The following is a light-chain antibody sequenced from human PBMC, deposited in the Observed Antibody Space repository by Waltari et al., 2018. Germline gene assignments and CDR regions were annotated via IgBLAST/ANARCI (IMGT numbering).Light chain of an antibody. J-gene: IGLJ3*02. CDR2: RDN. CDR3: YSVSANSWV. V-gene: IGLV3-27*01. CDR1: VLAKKY. Sequence: SYELTQPSSVSLSPGQTANITCSGNVLAKKYGRWLQQKPGQAPMLLIFRDNARPQGIPERFSGSSSGTTVTLTISGAHVEDEADYYCYSVSANSWVFGGGTRLTVL.